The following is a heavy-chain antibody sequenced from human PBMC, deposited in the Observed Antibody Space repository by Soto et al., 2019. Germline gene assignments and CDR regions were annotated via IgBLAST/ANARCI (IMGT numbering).Heavy chain of an antibody. D-gene: IGHD2-2*01. CDR1: GFTFSSYA. CDR2: ISGSGASGGGT. Sequence: GESLKISCAASGFTFSSYAMTWVRQAPGKGLEWASAISGSGASGGGTYYADSVKGRFTISRDNSKNTVYLQMNNLRAEDTAVYFCAKPGRYCSSTSCYYYFDYWGQGTLVTVSS. CDR3: AKPGRYCSSTSCYYYFDY. J-gene: IGHJ4*02. V-gene: IGHV3-23*01.